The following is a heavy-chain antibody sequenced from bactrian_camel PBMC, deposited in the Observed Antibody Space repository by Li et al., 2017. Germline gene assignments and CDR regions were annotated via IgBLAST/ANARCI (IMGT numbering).Heavy chain of an antibody. CDR1: GDTMGRYC. V-gene: IGHV3S55*01. D-gene: IGHD6*01. J-gene: IGHJ6*01. CDR2: IESDGST. Sequence: HVQLVESGGGSVQVGGSLRLSCVASGDTMGRYCLGWFRQIPDKEREGVAGIESDGSTSYADSVKGRFTISQDSAKNILYLQMHSLKPEETAMYYCAADRRRYGGRCRDRDFDYWGQGTQVTVS. CDR3: AADRRRYGGRCRDRDFDY.